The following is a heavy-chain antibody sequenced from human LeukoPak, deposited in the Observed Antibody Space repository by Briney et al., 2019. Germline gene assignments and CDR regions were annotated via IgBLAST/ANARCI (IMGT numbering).Heavy chain of an antibody. CDR3: ARSQSSVAPYYFDY. J-gene: IGHJ4*02. V-gene: IGHV4-61*08. CDR2: IYHSGST. D-gene: IGHD3-10*01. CDR1: GGSISSGGYY. Sequence: KASETLSLTCTFSGGSISSGGYYWNWIRQPPGKGLEWIGYIYHSGSTYYNPSLKSRVTISIDTSKNQFSLTSVTAADTATYYCARSQSSVAPYYFDYWGQGTLVTVSS.